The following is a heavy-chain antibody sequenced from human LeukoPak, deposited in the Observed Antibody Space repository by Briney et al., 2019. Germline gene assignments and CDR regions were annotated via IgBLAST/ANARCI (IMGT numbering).Heavy chain of an antibody. J-gene: IGHJ4*02. CDR2: ISSSSSYI. CDR1: GITFSSYS. CDR3: ARDFRGGAGYSSSSY. Sequence: KPGGSLRLSCAASGITFSSYSMNWVRQAPGKGLEWVSSISSSSSYIYYADSVKGRFTISRDNAKNSLYLQMNSLRAEDTALYYCARDFRGGAGYSSSSYWGQGTLVTVSS. V-gene: IGHV3-21*04. D-gene: IGHD6-13*01.